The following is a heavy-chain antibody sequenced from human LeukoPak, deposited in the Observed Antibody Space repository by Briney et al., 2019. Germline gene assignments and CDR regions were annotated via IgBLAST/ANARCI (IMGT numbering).Heavy chain of an antibody. V-gene: IGHV4-59*08. D-gene: IGHD1-14*01. Sequence: SETLSLTCTVSGGSISSYYWSWIRQPPGKGLEWIGYIYYSGSTNYNPSLKSRVTISVDTSKNQFSLKLSSVTAADTAVYYCARHYRPSSFQRWGQGTLVTVSS. CDR2: IYYSGST. CDR3: ARHYRPSSFQR. J-gene: IGHJ1*01. CDR1: GGSISSYY.